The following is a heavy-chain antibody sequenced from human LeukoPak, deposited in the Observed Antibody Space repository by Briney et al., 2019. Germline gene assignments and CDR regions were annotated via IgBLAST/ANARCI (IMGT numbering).Heavy chain of an antibody. V-gene: IGHV3-53*01. CDR3: ARYCSSTSCYFFDY. CDR2: IYSGGST. CDR1: GFTVSSNY. J-gene: IGHJ4*02. Sequence: GGSLRLSCAASGFTVSSNYMSWVRQAPGKGLEWVSVIYSGGSTYYADSVKGRFTTSRDNSKNTLYLQMNSLRAEDTAVYYCARYCSSTSCYFFDYWGQGTLVTVSS. D-gene: IGHD2-2*01.